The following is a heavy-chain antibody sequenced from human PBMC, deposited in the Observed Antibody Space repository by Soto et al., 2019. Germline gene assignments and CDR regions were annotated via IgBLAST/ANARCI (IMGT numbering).Heavy chain of an antibody. Sequence: GGSLRLSCAASGFTFSSYSMNWVRQAPGKGLEWVAVIWNDGSNKYYADSVKGRFTISRDNSKNTLYLQMSSLRSEDTAVYYCAADRGDCSSTSRCWSSGFDPWGQGTLVTVS. CDR3: AADRGDCSSTSRCWSSGFDP. CDR1: GFTFSSYS. CDR2: IWNDGSNK. D-gene: IGHD2-2*01. J-gene: IGHJ5*02. V-gene: IGHV3-33*08.